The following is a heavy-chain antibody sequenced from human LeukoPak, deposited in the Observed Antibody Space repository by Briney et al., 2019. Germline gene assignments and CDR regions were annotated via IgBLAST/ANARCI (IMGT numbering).Heavy chain of an antibody. CDR1: GGSSSGYY. CDR2: INHSGST. Sequence: SETLSLTCAVYGGSSSGYYWSWIRQPPGKGLEWIGEINHSGSTNYNPSLKSRVTISVDTSKNQFSLKLSSVTAADTAVYYCAREAPALAFDYWGQGTLVTVSS. J-gene: IGHJ4*02. CDR3: AREAPALAFDY. V-gene: IGHV4-34*01.